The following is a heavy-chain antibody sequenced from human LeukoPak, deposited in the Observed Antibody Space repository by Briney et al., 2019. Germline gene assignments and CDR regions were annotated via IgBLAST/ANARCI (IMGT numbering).Heavy chain of an antibody. D-gene: IGHD1-26*01. Sequence: GGSLRLSCAASGFSFSRNYMSWVRQTPGKALEWISYIPTRGISVQYADSVRGRFTASRDDAKNSLHLQMDSLRVEDTAVYYCTRAVGLGPGAHFDQWGQGALVTVSS. CDR1: GFSFSRNY. CDR3: TRAVGLGPGAHFDQ. J-gene: IGHJ4*02. CDR2: IPTRGISV. V-gene: IGHV3-11*01.